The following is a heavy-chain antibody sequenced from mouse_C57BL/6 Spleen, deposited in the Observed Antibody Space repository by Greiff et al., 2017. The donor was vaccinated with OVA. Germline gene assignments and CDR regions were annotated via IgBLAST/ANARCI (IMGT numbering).Heavy chain of an antibody. Sequence: QVQLQQPGAELVRPGSSVKLSCKASGYTFTSYWMHWVKQRPIQGLEWIGNIDPSDSETHYNQKFKDKATLTVDKSSSTAYMQLSSLTSGGSAVYYCARKGGWGTVVDWYFDVWGTGTTVTVSS. J-gene: IGHJ1*03. V-gene: IGHV1-52*01. D-gene: IGHD1-1*01. CDR1: GYTFTSYW. CDR3: ARKGGWGTVVDWYFDV. CDR2: IDPSDSET.